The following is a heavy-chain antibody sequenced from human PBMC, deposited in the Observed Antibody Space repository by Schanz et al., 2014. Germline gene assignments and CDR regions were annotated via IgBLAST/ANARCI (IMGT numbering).Heavy chain of an antibody. CDR1: GFTFSDYY. J-gene: IGHJ3*01. CDR3: ARDKLRSYAPLEF. D-gene: IGHD1-26*01. CDR2: VSSNNIYT. Sequence: QVQLVESGGGLVKPGGSLRLSCTASGFTFSDYYMTWIRQAPGKGLAWVSYVSSNNIYTKYADSVRGRFSISRENAKNSLLLQMNSLRADDSAVYYCARDKLRSYAPLEFWGRGTMVTVSS. V-gene: IGHV3-11*05.